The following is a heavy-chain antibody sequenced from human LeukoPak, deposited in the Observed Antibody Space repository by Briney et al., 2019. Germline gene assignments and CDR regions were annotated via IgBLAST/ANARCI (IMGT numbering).Heavy chain of an antibody. Sequence: ASVKVSCKASGYALTNYAISWVRQAPAQGLEWMGWISVYNGNTNYAQKLQGRVTMTADTSTTTAYMELRSLRSDDTAVYYCARGYCSSATCRHFDYWGQGALVTVSS. J-gene: IGHJ4*02. CDR3: ARGYCSSATCRHFDY. CDR2: ISVYNGNT. CDR1: GYALTNYA. V-gene: IGHV1-18*01. D-gene: IGHD2-2*01.